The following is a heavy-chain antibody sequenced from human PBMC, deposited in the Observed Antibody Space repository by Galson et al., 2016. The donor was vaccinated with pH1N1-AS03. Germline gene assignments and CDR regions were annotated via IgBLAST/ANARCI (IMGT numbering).Heavy chain of an antibody. D-gene: IGHD6-19*01. CDR2: INGDATTT. Sequence: GLVWLARINGDATTTNYADSVRGRFTISRDNAKNTLHLQMNSLRVEDTANYFCAKEVGSSGWFDACDLWGQGTVVTVSS. CDR3: AKEVGSSGWFDACDL. V-gene: IGHV3-74*01. J-gene: IGHJ3*01.